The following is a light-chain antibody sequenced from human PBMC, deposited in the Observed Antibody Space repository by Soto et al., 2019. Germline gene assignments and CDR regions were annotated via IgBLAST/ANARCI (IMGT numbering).Light chain of an antibody. CDR2: GAS. CDR1: QSVSSNK. V-gene: IGKV3-20*01. Sequence: EDVLNQSPGTLSLSQGERATLSCRASQSVSSNKLAWYQQKPGQAPRLLIYGASGRATGIPDRFSGSGSGTDFTLTISRLEPEDFAVYYCQVFDGSLWTFGQGTKV. CDR3: QVFDGSLWT. J-gene: IGKJ1*01.